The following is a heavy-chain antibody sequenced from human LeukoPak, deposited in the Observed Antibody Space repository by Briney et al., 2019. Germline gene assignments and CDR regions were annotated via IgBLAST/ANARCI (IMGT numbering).Heavy chain of an antibody. CDR3: TRDYDSSGYYHNWFDP. CDR2: IYTSGST. J-gene: IGHJ5*02. CDR1: GGSISSYY. V-gene: IGHV4-4*07. Sequence: SETLSLTCTVSGGSISSYYWSWIRQPAGKGLEWIGRIYTSGSTNYNPSLKSRVTMSVDTSKNQFSLKLSSVTAADTAVYYCTRDYDSSGYYHNWFDPWGQGTLVTVSS. D-gene: IGHD3-22*01.